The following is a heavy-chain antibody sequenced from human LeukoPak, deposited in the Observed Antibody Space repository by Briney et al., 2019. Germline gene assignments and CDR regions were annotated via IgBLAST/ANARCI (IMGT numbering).Heavy chain of an antibody. CDR3: ARLEQAVAATEVNWFDP. CDR1: GGSISSYY. V-gene: IGHV4-59*08. D-gene: IGHD2-15*01. CDR2: IYYSGST. Sequence: PGTLSLTSTVSGGSISSYYWSWIPQPPRKGLECIGYIYYSGSTNYNPSLKSRVTISVDTSKNQFSLKLSSVTAADTAVYYCARLEQAVAATEVNWFDPWGQGTLVTVSS. J-gene: IGHJ5*02.